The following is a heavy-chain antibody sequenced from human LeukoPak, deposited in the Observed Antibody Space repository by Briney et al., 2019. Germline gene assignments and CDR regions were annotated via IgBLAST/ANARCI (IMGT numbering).Heavy chain of an antibody. CDR2: ITSRSGTM. J-gene: IGHJ4*02. Sequence: GGSLRLSCAASGFTFGSYSMNWVRQAPGKGLEWVAYITSRSGTMFYADSVKGRFTISRDNSKNTLYLQMNSLRAEDTAVYYCARGRWSTDYWGQGTLVTVSS. CDR1: GFTFGSYS. V-gene: IGHV3-48*01. D-gene: IGHD4-23*01. CDR3: ARGRWSTDY.